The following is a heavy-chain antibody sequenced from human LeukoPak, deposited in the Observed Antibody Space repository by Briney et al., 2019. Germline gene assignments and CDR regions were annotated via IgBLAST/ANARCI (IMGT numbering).Heavy chain of an antibody. D-gene: IGHD3-10*01. CDR2: IIPIFGTA. J-gene: IGHJ3*02. V-gene: IGHV1-69*13. Sequence: GASVKVSCKASGGTFSSYAISCVRQAPGQGREWGGGIIPIFGTANYAQKFQGRVTITADESTSTAYMELSSLRSEDTAEYYCAREGRDDAFDIWGQGTMVTVSS. CDR1: GGTFSSYA. CDR3: AREGRDDAFDI.